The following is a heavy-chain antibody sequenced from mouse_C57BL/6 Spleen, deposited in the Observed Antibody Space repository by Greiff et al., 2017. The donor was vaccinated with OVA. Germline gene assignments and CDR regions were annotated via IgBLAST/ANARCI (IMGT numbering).Heavy chain of an antibody. D-gene: IGHD1-3*01. J-gene: IGHJ1*03. CDR2: IWSGGST. CDR3: ASQSYFDV. Sequence: QVQLQQSGPGLVQPSQSLSITCTVSGFSLTSYGVHWVRQSPGKGLEWLGVIWSGGSTDYNAAFISRLSISKDNSKSQVFFKMNSLQADDTAISYCASQSYFDVWGTGTTVTVSS. CDR1: GFSLTSYG. V-gene: IGHV2-2*01.